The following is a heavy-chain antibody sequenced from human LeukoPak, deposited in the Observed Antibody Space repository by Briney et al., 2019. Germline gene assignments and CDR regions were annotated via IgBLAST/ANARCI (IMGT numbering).Heavy chain of an antibody. CDR3: ARESRAGILDY. V-gene: IGHV4-34*01. Sequence: SETLSLTCAVYGGSFSGYYWSWIRQPPGKGLEWIGEINHSGSTNYNPSLKSRVTISVDTSKNQFSLKLSSVTAADTAVYYCARESRAGILDYWGQGTLVTVSS. D-gene: IGHD6-13*01. J-gene: IGHJ4*02. CDR2: INHSGST. CDR1: GGSFSGYY.